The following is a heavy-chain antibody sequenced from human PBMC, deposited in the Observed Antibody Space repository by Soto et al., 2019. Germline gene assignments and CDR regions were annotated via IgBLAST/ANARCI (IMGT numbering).Heavy chain of an antibody. D-gene: IGHD3-10*01. V-gene: IGHV5-10-1*01. CDR1: GYSFTSYW. CDR3: ARHYYGSGSYYWSPYYYGMDV. J-gene: IGHJ6*02. CDR2: IDPSDSYT. Sequence: PGESLKISCKGSGYSFTSYWISWVRQMPGKGLEWMGRIDPSDSYTNYSPSFQGHVTISADKSISTAYLQWGSLKASDTAMYYCARHYYGSGSYYWSPYYYGMDVWGQGTTVTVSS.